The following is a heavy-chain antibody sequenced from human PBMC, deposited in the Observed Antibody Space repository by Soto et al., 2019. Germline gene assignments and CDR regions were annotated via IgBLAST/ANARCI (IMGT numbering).Heavy chain of an antibody. D-gene: IGHD4-17*01. V-gene: IGHV1-69*01. CDR2: IIPIFGTA. CDR1: GGTFSSYA. Sequence: QVQLVQSGAEVKKPGSSVKVSCKASGGTFSSYAISWVRQAPGQGLEWLGGIIPIFGTANYAQKFQGRVTITADESTSTAYMELSSLRSEDTAVYYCAIDRSATVEDWYFDLWGRGTLVTVSS. CDR3: AIDRSATVEDWYFDL. J-gene: IGHJ2*01.